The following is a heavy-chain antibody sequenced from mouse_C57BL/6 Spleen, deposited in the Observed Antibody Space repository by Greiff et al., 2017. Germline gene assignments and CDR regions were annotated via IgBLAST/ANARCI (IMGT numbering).Heavy chain of an antibody. V-gene: IGHV1-39*01. Sequence: VQLQQSGPELVKPGASVKISCKASGYSFTDYNMNWVKQSNGKSLDWIGVSNPNYGTPSYNQKFKGKATLTVDQSSSTAYMQITSLTSEDSAVYYCARTATTVGGYFDYWGQGTTLTVSS. CDR2: SNPNYGTP. D-gene: IGHD1-1*01. J-gene: IGHJ2*01. CDR3: ARTATTVGGYFDY. CDR1: GYSFTDYN.